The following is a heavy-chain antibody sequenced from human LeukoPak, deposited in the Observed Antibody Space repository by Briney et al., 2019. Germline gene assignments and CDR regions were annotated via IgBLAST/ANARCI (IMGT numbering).Heavy chain of an antibody. D-gene: IGHD3-3*01. CDR2: IYHSGST. Sequence: SETLSLTCTVSGYSISSGYYWGWIRQPPGKGLEWIGSIYHSGSTYYNPSLKSRVTISVDTSKNQFSLKLSPVTAADTAAYYCARDMTIFGGVNWFDPWGQGTLVTVSS. J-gene: IGHJ5*02. V-gene: IGHV4-38-2*02. CDR1: GYSISSGYY. CDR3: ARDMTIFGGVNWFDP.